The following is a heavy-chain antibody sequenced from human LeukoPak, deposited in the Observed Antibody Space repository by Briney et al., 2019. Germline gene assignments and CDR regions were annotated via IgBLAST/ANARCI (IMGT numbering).Heavy chain of an antibody. Sequence: GGSLRLSCAASGFTVSNKYMTWVRQAPGKGLEWASLIYSDGRTYYADFVKGLCTISRDNSKNTLYLQMNSLRVEDTAVYFCARGLSLSGYLDAFDIWGQGTMVTVSS. J-gene: IGHJ3*02. V-gene: IGHV3-53*01. CDR3: ARGLSLSGYLDAFDI. CDR1: GFTVSNKY. D-gene: IGHD3-22*01. CDR2: IYSDGRT.